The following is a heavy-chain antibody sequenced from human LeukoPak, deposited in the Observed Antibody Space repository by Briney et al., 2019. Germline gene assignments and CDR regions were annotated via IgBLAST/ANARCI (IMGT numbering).Heavy chain of an antibody. V-gene: IGHV1-18*01. D-gene: IGHD2-2*01. CDR1: GYTFSNCG. J-gene: IGHJ4*02. Sequence: ASVKVSCKTSGYTFSNCGINWVRQAPGQGLEWMGWISGNNDNPNYGQKFQGRFTVTTDSSTSTAYMELRNLRFDDTAVYYCARDGTSTDDYWGQGTLVTVSS. CDR2: ISGNNDNP. CDR3: ARDGTSTDDY.